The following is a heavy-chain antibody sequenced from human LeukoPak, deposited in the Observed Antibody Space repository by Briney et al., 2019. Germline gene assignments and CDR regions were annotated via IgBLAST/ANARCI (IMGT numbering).Heavy chain of an antibody. J-gene: IGHJ3*02. Sequence: GGSLRLSCAASGFTFSSYWMSWVRQAPGKGLEWVANIKQDGSEKYYVHSVKGRLTISRDNPKNSLYLQMNSVRAEDTAVYYCAREYGAFDIWGRGPMVRVPS. D-gene: IGHD3-10*01. CDR3: AREYGAFDI. V-gene: IGHV3-7*01. CDR1: GFTFSSYW. CDR2: IKQDGSEK.